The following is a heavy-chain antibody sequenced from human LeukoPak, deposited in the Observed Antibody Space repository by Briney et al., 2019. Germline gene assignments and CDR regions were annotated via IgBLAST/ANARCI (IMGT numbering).Heavy chain of an antibody. CDR2: INSDGSST. Sequence: GGSLRPSCAASGFTFSSYWMHWVRQAPGKGLVWVSRINSDGSSTSYADSVKGRFTISRDNAKNTLYLQMNSLRAEDTAVYYCTRGNDYGDYEGDAFDIWGQGTMVTVSS. V-gene: IGHV3-74*01. J-gene: IGHJ3*02. D-gene: IGHD4-17*01. CDR1: GFTFSSYW. CDR3: TRGNDYGDYEGDAFDI.